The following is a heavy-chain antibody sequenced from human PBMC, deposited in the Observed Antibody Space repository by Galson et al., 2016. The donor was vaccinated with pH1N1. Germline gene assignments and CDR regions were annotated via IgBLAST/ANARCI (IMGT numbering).Heavy chain of an antibody. CDR3: ARVVEWELGHWFDP. J-gene: IGHJ5*02. CDR2: ISAYDGHT. V-gene: IGHV1-18*01. D-gene: IGHD1-26*01. Sequence: SVKVSCKASGYTFTNYGISWVRQAPGQGLEWMGWISAYDGHTNYAQKLQGRVTMTTDTSTSTAYMELRSLRSDDTAVYYCARVVEWELGHWFDPWGQGTLVTVSS. CDR1: GYTFTNYG.